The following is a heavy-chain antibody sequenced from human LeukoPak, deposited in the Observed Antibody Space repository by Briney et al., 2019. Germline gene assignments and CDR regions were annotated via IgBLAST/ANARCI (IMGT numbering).Heavy chain of an antibody. CDR2: IYTSGST. V-gene: IGHV4-4*07. CDR3: ARDGGFGVVIAYYFDY. J-gene: IGHJ4*02. Sequence: SETLSLTCAASGGSISSYYWSWIRQPAGKGLEWIGRIYTSGSTNYNPSLKSRVTMSVDTSKNQFSLKLSSVTAADTAVYYCARDGGFGVVIAYYFDYWGQGTLVTVSS. D-gene: IGHD3-3*01. CDR1: GGSISSYY.